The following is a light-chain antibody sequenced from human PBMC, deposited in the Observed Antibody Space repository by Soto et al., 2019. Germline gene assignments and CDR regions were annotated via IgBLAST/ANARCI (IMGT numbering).Light chain of an antibody. Sequence: DIQMTQSPSTLSASVGDRVTITCRASQSLSSRLVWSQQKPCKAPQLLIYKVSSLQSGVPSRFSGSGSWTDFTLAISSLQPDYCAPYYCQHFNSYPFTFGPWTKVDIK. J-gene: IGKJ3*01. CDR1: QSLSSR. CDR3: QHFNSYPFT. V-gene: IGKV1-5*03. CDR2: KVS.